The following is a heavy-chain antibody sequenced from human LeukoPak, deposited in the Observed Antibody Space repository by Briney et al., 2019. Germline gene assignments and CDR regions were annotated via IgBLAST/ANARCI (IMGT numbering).Heavy chain of an antibody. CDR2: ISSSSSYI. J-gene: IGHJ4*02. V-gene: IGHV3-21*01. D-gene: IGHD6-13*01. Sequence: GGSLRLSCAASGFSFMSYSMNWFRQAPGKGLEWVSSISSSSSYIYYADSVKGRFTISRDNAKNSLYLQMNSLRAEDTAVYYCARDPGIAAAGNAYWGQGTLVTVSS. CDR1: GFSFMSYS. CDR3: ARDPGIAAAGNAY.